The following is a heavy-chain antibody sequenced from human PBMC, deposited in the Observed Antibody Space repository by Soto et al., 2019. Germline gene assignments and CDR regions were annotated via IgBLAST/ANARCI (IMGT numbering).Heavy chain of an antibody. V-gene: IGHV4-39*01. CDR2: IYYSGST. Sequence: QLQLQESGPGLVKPSETLSLTCTVSGGSISSSSYYWGWIRQPPGKGLEWIGSIYYSGSTYYNPSLKSRVTISVDTSKNQFSLKLSSVTAADTAVYYCAGRIAARRGGGYYYYYMDVWGKGTTVTVSS. D-gene: IGHD6-6*01. J-gene: IGHJ6*03. CDR3: AGRIAARRGGGYYYYYMDV. CDR1: GGSISSSSYY.